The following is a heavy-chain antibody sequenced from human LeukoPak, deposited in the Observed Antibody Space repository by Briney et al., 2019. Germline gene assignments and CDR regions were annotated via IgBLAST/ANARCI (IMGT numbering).Heavy chain of an antibody. Sequence: ASVKVSCKASGYTFTSYYMHWVRQAPGQGLEWMGIINPSGGSTSYAQKFQGRVTMTRDTSTSTVYMELSGLRSEDTAVYYCARESRVRFLEWADNWFDPWGQGTLVTVSS. D-gene: IGHD3-3*01. V-gene: IGHV1-46*01. CDR2: INPSGGST. CDR1: GYTFTSYY. CDR3: ARESRVRFLEWADNWFDP. J-gene: IGHJ5*02.